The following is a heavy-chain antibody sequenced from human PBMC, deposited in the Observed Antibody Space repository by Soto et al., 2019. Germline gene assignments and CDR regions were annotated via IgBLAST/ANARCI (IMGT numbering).Heavy chain of an antibody. Sequence: QVQLVQSGAEVKRPGSSVKVSCKTSGGTFSSYAISWVRQAPGQGLEWMGGILPIFGPPNYAQKFRVRLTISADESTSTAYMELNGLRSDDTAVYYCARGGLELQSLDYWGQGTLVIVSS. V-gene: IGHV1-69*01. CDR2: ILPIFGPP. CDR1: GGTFSSYA. J-gene: IGHJ4*02. D-gene: IGHD1-7*01. CDR3: ARGGLELQSLDY.